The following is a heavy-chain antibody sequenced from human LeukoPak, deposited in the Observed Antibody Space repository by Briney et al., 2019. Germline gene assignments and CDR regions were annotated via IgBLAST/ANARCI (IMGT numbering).Heavy chain of an antibody. D-gene: IGHD3-10*01. Sequence: SETLSLTCSVSGGFLMSYYWTWIRQSAGKGLEFIGRTYTSGSTDYNPSLKSRITLSIERSKNQFSLKLRSVTAANTAIYYCARGSMVRGFDSWGQGTLVTVSS. V-gene: IGHV4-4*07. CDR1: GGFLMSYY. CDR3: ARGSMVRGFDS. CDR2: TYTSGST. J-gene: IGHJ5*01.